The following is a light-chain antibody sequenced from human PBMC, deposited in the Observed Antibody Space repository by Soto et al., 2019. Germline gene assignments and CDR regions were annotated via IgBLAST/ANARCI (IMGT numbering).Light chain of an antibody. Sequence: QSVLTQSASVSGSPGQSITISCTGTSSDVGDYNFVSWYQQHPGKAPKLMIYEVSNRPSGVSNRFSGSKSGNTASLTISRLQAEDEADYFCSSYTTSSFVVFGGGTKVTVL. CDR2: EVS. V-gene: IGLV2-14*01. CDR1: SSDVGDYNF. J-gene: IGLJ2*01. CDR3: SSYTTSSFVV.